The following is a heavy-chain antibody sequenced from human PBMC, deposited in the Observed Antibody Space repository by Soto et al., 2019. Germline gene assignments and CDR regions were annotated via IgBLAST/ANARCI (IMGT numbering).Heavy chain of an antibody. J-gene: IGHJ4*02. CDR3: ARDSGYAAAEYYFDY. CDR1: GGTFSSYT. CDR2: IIPILGIA. V-gene: IGHV1-69*04. D-gene: IGHD5-12*01. Sequence: SVKVSCKASGGTFSSYTISWVRQAPGQGLEWMGRIIPILGIANYAQKFQGRVTITADKSTSTAYMELSSLRSEDTAVYYCARDSGYAAAEYYFDYWGQGTLVTVSS.